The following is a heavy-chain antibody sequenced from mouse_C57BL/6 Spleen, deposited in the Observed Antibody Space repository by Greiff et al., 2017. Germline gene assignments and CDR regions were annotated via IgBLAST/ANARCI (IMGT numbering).Heavy chain of an antibody. D-gene: IGHD3-1*01. CDR2: IDPSDSYT. Sequence: QVQLQQPGAELVMPGASVQLSCKASGYTFTSYWMHWVKQRPGQGLEWIGEIDPSDSYTNYNQKFKGKSTLTVDKSSSTAYMQLSSLTSEDSAVYYCARSGPAPRVFAYWGQGTLVTVSA. CDR1: GYTFTSYW. CDR3: ARSGPAPRVFAY. J-gene: IGHJ3*01. V-gene: IGHV1-69*01.